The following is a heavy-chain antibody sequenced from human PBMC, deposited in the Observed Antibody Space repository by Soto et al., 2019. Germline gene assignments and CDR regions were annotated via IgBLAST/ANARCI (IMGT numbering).Heavy chain of an antibody. CDR3: ARHQAARPNQFYFDY. D-gene: IGHD6-6*01. V-gene: IGHV4-59*08. Sequence: SETLSLTCTVSGGSISSYYWSWIRQPPGKGLEWIGYIYYSGSTNYNPSLKSRVTISVDTSKNQFSLKLSSVTAADTAVYYCARHQAARPNQFYFDYWGQGTLVTVSS. CDR1: GGSISSYY. CDR2: IYYSGST. J-gene: IGHJ4*02.